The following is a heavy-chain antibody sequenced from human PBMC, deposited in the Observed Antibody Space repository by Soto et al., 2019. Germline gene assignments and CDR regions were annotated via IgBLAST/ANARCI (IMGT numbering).Heavy chain of an antibody. CDR3: ARVERGTATTVVDAFDI. V-gene: IGHV4-34*01. CDR1: GGFVTSGSYY. J-gene: IGHJ3*02. D-gene: IGHD1-1*01. CDR2: MSHSGGT. Sequence: QVQLQQWGAGLLKPSETLSLTCAVYGGFVTSGSYYWSWIRQPPGKGLEWIGEMSHSGGTHLNPSLKLRVPISVDTSKNQFTLKMSSVTASDTALYYCARVERGTATTVVDAFDIWGPGTMVTVSS.